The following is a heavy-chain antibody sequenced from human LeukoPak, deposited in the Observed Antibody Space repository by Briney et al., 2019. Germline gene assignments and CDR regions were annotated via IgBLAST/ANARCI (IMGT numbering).Heavy chain of an antibody. CDR3: ARGPEWNYGAFDI. CDR1: GYTFTGYY. V-gene: IGHV1-2*02. J-gene: IGHJ3*02. CDR2: INPNSGGT. Sequence: ASVKVSCKASGYTFTGYYMHWVRQAPGQGLEWMGWINPNSGGTNYAQKSQGRVTMTRDTSISTAYMELSRLRSDDTAVYYCARGPEWNYGAFDIWGQGTMVTVSS. D-gene: IGHD1-7*01.